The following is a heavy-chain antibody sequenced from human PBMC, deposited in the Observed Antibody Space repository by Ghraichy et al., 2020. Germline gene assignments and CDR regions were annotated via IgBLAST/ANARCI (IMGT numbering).Heavy chain of an antibody. CDR2: ISSSSSTI. Sequence: GGSLRLSCAASGFTFSSYSMNWVRQAPGKGLEWVSYISSSSSTIYYADSVQGRFTISRDNAKNSVYLQMNSLRDEDTAVYYCARGTYGDYHYWGQGTLVTVSS. D-gene: IGHD4-17*01. J-gene: IGHJ4*02. V-gene: IGHV3-48*02. CDR1: GFTFSSYS. CDR3: ARGTYGDYHY.